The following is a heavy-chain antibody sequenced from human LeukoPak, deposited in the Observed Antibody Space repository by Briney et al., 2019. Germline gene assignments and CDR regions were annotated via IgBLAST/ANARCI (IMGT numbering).Heavy chain of an antibody. V-gene: IGHV1-69*13. CDR3: ASGLRDYYDSSGYYVWFDP. J-gene: IGHJ5*02. D-gene: IGHD3-22*01. CDR1: GGTFNSYA. Sequence: ASVKVSRKASGGTFNSYAISWVRQAPGQGLEWMGGIIHIFGTANYAQKFQGRVTSTAGESTSTAYMGLSSRRSEDTAVYYCASGLRDYYDSSGYYVWFDPWGQGTLVTVSS. CDR2: IIHIFGTA.